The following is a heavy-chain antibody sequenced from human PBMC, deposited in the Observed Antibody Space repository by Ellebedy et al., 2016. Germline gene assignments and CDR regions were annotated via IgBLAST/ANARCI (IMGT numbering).Heavy chain of an antibody. J-gene: IGHJ2*01. CDR1: GLTFSTYA. D-gene: IGHD7-27*01. V-gene: IGHV3-23*01. Sequence: GESLKISXAASGLTFSTYAMTWVRQAQGKGLEWVSAISGSGGNIYYADSVKGRFTISRDNSKNTVSLQMSSLIADDTAVYYCAKDLGSVILGHFDLWGRGTLVTVPS. CDR2: ISGSGGNI. CDR3: AKDLGSVILGHFDL.